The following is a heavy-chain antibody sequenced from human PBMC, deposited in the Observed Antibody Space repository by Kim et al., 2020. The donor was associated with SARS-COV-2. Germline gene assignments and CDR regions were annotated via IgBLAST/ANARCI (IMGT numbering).Heavy chain of an antibody. CDR2: IVVGSGNT. Sequence: SVKVSCKASGFTFTSSAVQWVRQARGQRLEWIGWIVVGSGNTNYAQKFQERVTITRDMSTSTAYMELSSLRSEDTAVYYCAAVGYSGYDYFDYWGQGTLVTVSS. CDR3: AAVGYSGYDYFDY. J-gene: IGHJ4*02. V-gene: IGHV1-58*01. CDR1: GFTFTSSA. D-gene: IGHD5-12*01.